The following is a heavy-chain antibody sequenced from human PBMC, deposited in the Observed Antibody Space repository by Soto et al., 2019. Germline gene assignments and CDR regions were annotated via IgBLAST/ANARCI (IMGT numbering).Heavy chain of an antibody. V-gene: IGHV4-59*01. CDR1: GGSISSYY. CDR3: ARDRTSVTEGFDY. J-gene: IGHJ4*02. D-gene: IGHD2-21*02. Sequence: QVQLQESGPGLVKPSETLSLTCTVSGGSISSYYWSWIRQPPEKGLEWIGYIYYSGSTNYNPSLKSRVTISVDTSKNQFSLNLSSVTAADTAVYYCARDRTSVTEGFDYWGQGTLVTVSS. CDR2: IYYSGST.